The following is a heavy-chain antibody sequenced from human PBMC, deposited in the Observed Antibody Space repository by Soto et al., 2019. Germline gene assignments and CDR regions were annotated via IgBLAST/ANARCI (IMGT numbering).Heavy chain of an antibody. Sequence: GGSLRLSCASSGFTFSNYAMTWARQAPGKGLEWVSSLLRSGSTTYYADSVKGRFTISSDKSANSLYLQMDSLRAEDTAVYYCAKDAVSGDGIWLLDSWGQGTVVTVSS. V-gene: IGHV3-23*01. CDR3: AKDAVSGDGIWLLDS. CDR1: GFTFSNYA. D-gene: IGHD4-17*01. J-gene: IGHJ4*02. CDR2: LLRSGSTT.